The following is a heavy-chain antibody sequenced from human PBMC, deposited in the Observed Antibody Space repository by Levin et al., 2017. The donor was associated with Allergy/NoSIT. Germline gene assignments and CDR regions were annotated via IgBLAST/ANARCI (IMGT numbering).Heavy chain of an antibody. CDR3: ARARLQTNYYDILTGYYALFDY. CDR2: IYYSGST. D-gene: IGHD3-9*01. V-gene: IGHV4-59*01. J-gene: IGHJ4*02. CDR1: GGSISSYY. Sequence: PSETLSLTCTVSGGSISSYYWSWIRQPPGKGLEWIGYIYYSGSTNYNPSLKSRVTISVDTSKNQFSLKLSSVTAADTAVYYCARARLQTNYYDILTGYYALFDYWGQGTLVTVSS.